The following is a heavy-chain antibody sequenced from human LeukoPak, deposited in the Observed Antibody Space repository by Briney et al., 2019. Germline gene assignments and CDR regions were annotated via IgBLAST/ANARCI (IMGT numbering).Heavy chain of an antibody. CDR1: GGSISSSNW. CDR2: IYHSGSI. D-gene: IGHD3-10*01. Sequence: SETLSLTCAVSGGSISSSNWWSWVRQPPGKGLEWIGEIYHSGSINYNPSLKSRVTISVDTSKNQFSLKLSSVTAADTAVYYCARAHRGSGSYYPPFFDYWGQGTLVTVSS. CDR3: ARAHRGSGSYYPPFFDY. V-gene: IGHV4-4*02. J-gene: IGHJ4*02.